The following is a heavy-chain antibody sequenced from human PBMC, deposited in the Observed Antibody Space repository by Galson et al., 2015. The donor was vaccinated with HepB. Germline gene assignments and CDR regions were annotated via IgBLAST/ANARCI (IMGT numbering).Heavy chain of an antibody. CDR3: ARYSSRGGGLDV. V-gene: IGHV3-72*01. CDR2: SSDKAESYTT. CDR1: GFTFSDHY. D-gene: IGHD6-19*01. J-gene: IGHJ6*02. Sequence: SLRLSCAASGFTFSDHYMDWVRQAPGKGLEWVGRSSDKAESYTTEYAASVQGRLTISRDDSENSLFLQMNSLKAEDTAVYYCARYSSRGGGLDVWGQGTTVTVSS.